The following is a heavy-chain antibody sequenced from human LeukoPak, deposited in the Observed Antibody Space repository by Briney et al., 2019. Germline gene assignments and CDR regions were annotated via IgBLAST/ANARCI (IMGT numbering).Heavy chain of an antibody. Sequence: ASXTLSLTCTVSGGSISSSSYYWGWIRQPPGKGLEWIGSIYYSGSTYYNPSLKSRVTISVDTSKNQFSLKLSSVTAADTAVYYCARQSRSSSYPRYFDYWGQGTLVTVSS. CDR1: GGSISSSSYY. J-gene: IGHJ4*02. V-gene: IGHV4-39*01. D-gene: IGHD3-22*01. CDR3: ARQSRSSSYPRYFDY. CDR2: IYYSGST.